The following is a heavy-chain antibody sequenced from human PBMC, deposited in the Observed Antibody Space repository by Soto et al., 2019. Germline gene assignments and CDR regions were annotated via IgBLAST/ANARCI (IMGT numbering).Heavy chain of an antibody. CDR1: GYTFTSYA. V-gene: IGHV1-3*04. CDR3: ARGSHCSGGSCYPEANWFDP. Sequence: ASVKVSCQASGYTFTSYAMHWVRQAPGQRIEWMGWINTGNGNTNYAQKFQGRVTITADESTSTAYMELSSLRSEDTAVYYCARGSHCSGGSCYPEANWFDPWGQGTLVTVSS. D-gene: IGHD2-15*01. CDR2: INTGNGNT. J-gene: IGHJ5*02.